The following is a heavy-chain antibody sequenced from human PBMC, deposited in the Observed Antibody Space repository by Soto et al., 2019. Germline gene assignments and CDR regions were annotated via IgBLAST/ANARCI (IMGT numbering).Heavy chain of an antibody. CDR3: AREPAAGDWFDP. V-gene: IGHV1-18*01. D-gene: IGHD6-13*01. Sequence: QVQLVQSGAEVKKPGASVKVSCKASGYSFTSYGITWVRQAPGQGLEWMGWINTYNGNTNYAQKLQGXVPIPTXXSTSTAYMELRSLRSDDTAVYYCAREPAAGDWFDPWGQGTLVTVSS. J-gene: IGHJ5*02. CDR1: GYSFTSYG. CDR2: INTYNGNT.